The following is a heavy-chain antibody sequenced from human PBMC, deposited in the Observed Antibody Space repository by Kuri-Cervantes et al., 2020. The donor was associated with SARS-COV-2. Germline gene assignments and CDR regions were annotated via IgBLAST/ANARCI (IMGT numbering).Heavy chain of an antibody. CDR3: ASPHCSGGSCYLGYDY. V-gene: IGHV4-30-4*01. Sequence: SETLSLTCTVSGGSISSGDYYWSWIRQPPGKGLEWIGYIYYSGSTYYNPPLKNRVTISVDTSKNQLSLKLTSVTAADTAVYYCASPHCSGGSCYLGYDYWGQGTLVTVSS. CDR2: IYYSGST. J-gene: IGHJ4*02. CDR1: GGSISSGDYY. D-gene: IGHD2-15*01.